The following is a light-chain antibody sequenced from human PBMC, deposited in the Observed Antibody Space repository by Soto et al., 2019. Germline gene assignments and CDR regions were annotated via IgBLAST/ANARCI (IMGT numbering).Light chain of an antibody. CDR2: EVS. V-gene: IGLV2-8*01. Sequence: QSALTQTASVSGSPGQSITISCTGTSSDVGGYNYVSWYQQHSGKAPKLMIYEVSKRPSGVPDRFSGSKSGNTASLTVSGLQAEDEADYYCSSYAGSNNLVFGGGTKLTVL. CDR1: SSDVGGYNY. CDR3: SSYAGSNNLV. J-gene: IGLJ3*02.